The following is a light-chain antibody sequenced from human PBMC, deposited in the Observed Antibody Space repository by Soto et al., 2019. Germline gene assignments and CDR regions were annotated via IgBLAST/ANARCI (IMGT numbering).Light chain of an antibody. J-gene: IGKJ4*01. Sequence: IGMTQTPLSLSITTGQPRSTSCMSGQTLLHSDGKSYLYWYLQKPGQPPQLLIYEVSNRFSGVPDRFSGSGSGTDFTLKISRVEAEDVGVYYCMQSIQLPLTFGGGTKVDIK. CDR1: QTLLHSDGKSY. V-gene: IGKV2D-29*01. CDR2: EVS. CDR3: MQSIQLPLT.